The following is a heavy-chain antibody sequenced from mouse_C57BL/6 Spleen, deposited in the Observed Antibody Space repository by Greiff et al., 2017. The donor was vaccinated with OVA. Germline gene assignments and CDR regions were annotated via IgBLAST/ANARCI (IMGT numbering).Heavy chain of an antibody. V-gene: IGHV1-50*01. J-gene: IGHJ2*01. CDR3: ARRYVGDYFDY. CDR1: GYTFTSYW. CDR2: IDPSDSYT. Sequence: QVQLQQPGAELVKPGASVKLSCKASGYTFTSYWMQWVKQRPGQGLEWIGEIDPSDSYTNYNQKFKGKATLTVDTSSSTAYMQLSSLTSEYSAVYYCARRYVGDYFDYWGQGTTLTVSS. D-gene: IGHD2-14*01.